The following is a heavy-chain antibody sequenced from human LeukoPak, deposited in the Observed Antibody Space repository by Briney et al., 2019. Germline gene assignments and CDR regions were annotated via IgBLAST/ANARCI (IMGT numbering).Heavy chain of an antibody. Sequence: GGSLRLSFAASGFTFSSYSMHWVRQAPGKGLEYVSGISSNGGSTWYAGSVKGRFTISRDNSKNTVNLQLGSLRIEDTAVYHCARMTLYGSGTVHWGQGILVTVSS. CDR2: ISSNGGST. D-gene: IGHD3-10*01. CDR3: ARMTLYGSGTVH. V-gene: IGHV3-64*02. CDR1: GFTFSSYS. J-gene: IGHJ4*02.